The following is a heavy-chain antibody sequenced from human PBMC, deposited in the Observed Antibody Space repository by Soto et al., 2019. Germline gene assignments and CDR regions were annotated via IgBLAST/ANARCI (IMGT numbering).Heavy chain of an antibody. CDR3: ARERPKWGMPGMDV. V-gene: IGHV4-31*03. Sequence: PSETLSLTCTVSDGSISSGGYYWSWIRQHPGKGLEWIGYIYYSGSTYYNPSLKSRVTISVDTSKNQFSLKLSSVTAADTAVYYCARERPKWGMPGMDVWGQGTTVTVSS. CDR1: DGSISSGGYY. J-gene: IGHJ6*02. D-gene: IGHD2-8*01. CDR2: IYYSGST.